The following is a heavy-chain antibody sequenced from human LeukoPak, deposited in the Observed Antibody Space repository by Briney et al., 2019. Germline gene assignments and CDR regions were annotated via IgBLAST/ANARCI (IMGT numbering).Heavy chain of an antibody. D-gene: IGHD3-22*01. CDR2: IYYSGST. Sequence: PSETLSLTCSVSGGSISSYYWSWIRQPPGKGLEWIGYIYYSGSTNYNPSLKSRVTISVDTSKNQFSLKLSSVTAADTAVYYCARSSYDSSGYKLFDYWGQGILVTVSS. CDR3: ARSSYDSSGYKLFDY. CDR1: GGSISSYY. V-gene: IGHV4-59*08. J-gene: IGHJ4*02.